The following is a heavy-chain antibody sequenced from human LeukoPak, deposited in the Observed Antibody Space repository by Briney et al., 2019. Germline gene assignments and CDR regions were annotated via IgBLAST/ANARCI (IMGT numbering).Heavy chain of an antibody. Sequence: SETLSLTCAVYGGSFSGYYWSWIRQPPGKGREGMGEINHSGSTNYNPSLKSRVTISVDTSKNQFSLKLSSVTAADTAVYYCARAGEAAAGRGYWFDPWGQGTLVTVSS. D-gene: IGHD6-13*01. V-gene: IGHV4-34*01. CDR3: ARAGEAAAGRGYWFDP. CDR1: GGSFSGYY. J-gene: IGHJ5*02. CDR2: INHSGST.